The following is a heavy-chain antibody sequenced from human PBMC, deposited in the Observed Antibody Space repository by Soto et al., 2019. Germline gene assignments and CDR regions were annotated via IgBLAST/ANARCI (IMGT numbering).Heavy chain of an antibody. Sequence: QVHLQQSGPGLVNPSETLSLTCTVSGGAMSSYYWTWIRQPAGKGLEWIGRVYSSGGTNYNPSLKSRGTISLDTAKNQCSLRLLSVTDADTAVYYCARGQRFSDWFDPWGQGTLVTVSS. CDR3: ARGQRFSDWFDP. CDR2: VYSSGGT. V-gene: IGHV4-4*07. CDR1: GGAMSSYY. D-gene: IGHD3-3*01. J-gene: IGHJ5*02.